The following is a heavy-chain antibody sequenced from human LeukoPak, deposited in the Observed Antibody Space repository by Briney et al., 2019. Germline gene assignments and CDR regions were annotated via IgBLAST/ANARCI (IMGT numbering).Heavy chain of an antibody. CDR2: ISSSSSYI. CDR3: ARDYEQWIGYGMDV. CDR1: GFTFSSYS. J-gene: IGHJ6*02. V-gene: IGHV3-21*01. D-gene: IGHD3-10*01. Sequence: GGSLRLSCAASGFTFSSYSMNWVRQAPGKGLEWVSSISSSSSYIYYADSVKGRFTISRDNAKNSLYLQMNSLRAEDTAVYYCARDYEQWIGYGMDVWGQGTTVTVSS.